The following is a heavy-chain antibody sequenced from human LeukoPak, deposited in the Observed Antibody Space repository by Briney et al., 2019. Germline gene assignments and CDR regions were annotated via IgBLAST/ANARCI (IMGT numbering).Heavy chain of an antibody. Sequence: GGSLRLSCAASGFSFRTYSMNWVRQTPGKGLEWVSSVNPSLEYKYYADSVRGRFTISRDNGKNSLFLQMNSLRAEDTAVYYCTRDRDYYDSSSFSPDAFDVWGQGAMVTVSS. D-gene: IGHD3-22*01. CDR3: TRDRDYYDSSSFSPDAFDV. CDR2: VNPSLEYK. V-gene: IGHV3-21*01. CDR1: GFSFRTYS. J-gene: IGHJ3*01.